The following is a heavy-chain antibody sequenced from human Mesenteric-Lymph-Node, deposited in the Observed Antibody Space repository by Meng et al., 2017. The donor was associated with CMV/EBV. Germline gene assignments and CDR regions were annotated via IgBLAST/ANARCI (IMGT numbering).Heavy chain of an antibody. CDR3: ARDGRFLDWLLVDPQFFGLDV. Sequence: ASVKVSCKASGYTLTNYGISWVRQAPGQGLEWMGWISAENGKINYAPKFQGRVTMTTDSPTSTTYMELRGLRSDDTAAYYCARDGRFLDWLLVDPQFFGLDVWGQRTTVTVSS. V-gene: IGHV1-18*01. CDR1: GYTLTNYG. CDR2: ISAENGKI. D-gene: IGHD3/OR15-3a*01. J-gene: IGHJ6*02.